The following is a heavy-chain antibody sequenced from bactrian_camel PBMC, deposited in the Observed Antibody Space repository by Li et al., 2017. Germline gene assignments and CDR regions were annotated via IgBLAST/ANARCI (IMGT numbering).Heavy chain of an antibody. CDR1: GLTTYPENC. CDR3: AAKPRQYGGDWWDTFMYNY. CDR2: IFFGGDQS. Sequence: VQLVESGGESVQEGASLKLSCAVSGLTTYPENCMAWFRQAEGKEREGVAAIFFGGDQSAYADSVKGRYTISFDSTEKTVTLQMNSLKPEDTATYYCAAKPRQYGGDWWDTFMYNYWGQGTQVTVS. V-gene: IGHV3-3*01. J-gene: IGHJ4*01. D-gene: IGHD6*01.